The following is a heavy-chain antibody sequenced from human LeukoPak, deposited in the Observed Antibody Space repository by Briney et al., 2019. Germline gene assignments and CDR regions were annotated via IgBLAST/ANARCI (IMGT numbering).Heavy chain of an antibody. CDR3: AGSYGGSAVGPFDI. V-gene: IGHV4-34*01. J-gene: IGHJ3*02. CDR1: GGSFSGYH. D-gene: IGHD4-23*01. CDR2: VSQSGGA. Sequence: SETLSLTCAVSGGSFSGYHWSWIRQTPGKGLEWIGEVSQSGGASYNPSLKSRVTISVETSKNHFSLKLNSVTAADTAMYYCAGSYGGSAVGPFDIWGQGTTVIVSS.